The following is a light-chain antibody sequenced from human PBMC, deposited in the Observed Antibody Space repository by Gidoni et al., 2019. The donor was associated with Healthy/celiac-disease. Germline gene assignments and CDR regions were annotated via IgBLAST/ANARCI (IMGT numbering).Light chain of an antibody. J-gene: IGKJ3*01. CDR3: QQLNSYPLT. V-gene: IGKV1-9*01. CDR1: QGISSY. Sequence: DIQLTQSPSFLSASVGDRVTITCRASQGISSYLAWFQQKPGKAPKLLIYAAPTLQSGVPSRFSGSGSGTEFTLTISSLQPEDFATYYCQQLNSYPLTFGPGTKVEIK. CDR2: AAP.